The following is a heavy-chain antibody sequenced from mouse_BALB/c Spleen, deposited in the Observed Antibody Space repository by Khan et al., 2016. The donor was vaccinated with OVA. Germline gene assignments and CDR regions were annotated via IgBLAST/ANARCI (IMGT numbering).Heavy chain of an antibody. Sequence: QIQLVQSGPELKKPGETVQISCKASGFTFTNYGMNWVKQAPGKGLKWMGWINTYTGEPTFADDFKGRFAFSLETSASTAYLQINSPKNEDTATYFCARVEYNETMDCWGQGTSVTVSS. CDR3: ARVEYNETMDC. CDR1: GFTFTNYG. CDR2: INTYTGEP. V-gene: IGHV9-3-1*01. J-gene: IGHJ4*01. D-gene: IGHD6-1*01.